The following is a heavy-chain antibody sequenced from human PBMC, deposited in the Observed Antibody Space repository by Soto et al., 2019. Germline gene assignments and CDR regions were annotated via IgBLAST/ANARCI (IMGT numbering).Heavy chain of an antibody. CDR2: LYYSDNT. CDR1: GGSISPFY. Sequence: SWTMSLNCTGSGGSISPFYWSWVRQPPGKGLEWIGYLYYSDNTNYNPSLKSRVTISVDASKNQVSLRLTSVTAADTAVYYCARVGGVAARTFDYWGQGTVVTVS. V-gene: IGHV4-59*01. J-gene: IGHJ4*02. CDR3: ARVGGVAARTFDY. D-gene: IGHD3-16*01.